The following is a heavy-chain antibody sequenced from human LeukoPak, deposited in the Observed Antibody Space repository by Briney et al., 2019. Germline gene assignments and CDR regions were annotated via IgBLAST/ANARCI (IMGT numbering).Heavy chain of an antibody. CDR2: ISWNSGSI. D-gene: IGHD4-23*01. Sequence: GGSLRLSCAASGFTFDDYAMHWVRQAPGKGLEWVSGISWNSGSIGYADSVKGRFTISRDNSKNTLYLQMNSLRAEDTAVYYCAKGRGATVVANFDYWGQGTLVTVSS. V-gene: IGHV3-9*01. CDR1: GFTFDDYA. J-gene: IGHJ4*02. CDR3: AKGRGATVVANFDY.